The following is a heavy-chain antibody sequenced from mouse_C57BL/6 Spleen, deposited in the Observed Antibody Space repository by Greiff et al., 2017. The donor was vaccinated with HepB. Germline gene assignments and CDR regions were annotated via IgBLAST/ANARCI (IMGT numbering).Heavy chain of an antibody. CDR1: GFTFSSYG. V-gene: IGHV5-6*02. J-gene: IGHJ3*01. CDR3: ARGENLDDGSSPAWFAY. Sequence: MLVESGGDLVKPGGSLKLSCAASGFTFSSYGMSWVRQTPDKRLEWVATISSGGSYTYYPDSVKGRVTISRDNAKNTLYLQMSSLKSEDTAMYYCARGENLDDGSSPAWFAYWGQGTLVTVSA. D-gene: IGHD1-1*01. CDR2: ISSGGSYT.